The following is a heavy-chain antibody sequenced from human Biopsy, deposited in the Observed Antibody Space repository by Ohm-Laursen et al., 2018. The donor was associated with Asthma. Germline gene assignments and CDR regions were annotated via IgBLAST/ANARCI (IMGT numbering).Heavy chain of an antibody. CDR2: ITFDGRTQ. J-gene: IGHJ4*02. D-gene: IGHD7-27*01. CDR1: GNHFGSYA. V-gene: IGHV3-30*04. CDR3: SRDTLGYYFDI. Sequence: SLRLSCAASGNHFGSYAMHWARQAPGKGLEWVAVITFDGRTQYYGDSVKGRFTISRDNSKSMLFLQMNSLRPADTAVYYCSRDTLGYYFDIWGRGTLVTVSS.